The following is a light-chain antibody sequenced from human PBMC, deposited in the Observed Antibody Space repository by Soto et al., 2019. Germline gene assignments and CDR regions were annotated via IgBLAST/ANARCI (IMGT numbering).Light chain of an antibody. CDR2: AAS. J-gene: IGKJ5*01. CDR3: QRYTNWPPIT. V-gene: IGKV3-15*01. CDR1: QSIGSN. Sequence: ILMTQSPVTLSVSPGYSATLSCRASQSIGSNLAWYQQKPGQAPRLLSYAASTSVTGHPGRFNGRESGTEFALTIHVLQSEDFAIYDGQRYTNWPPITVGRGTGLEI.